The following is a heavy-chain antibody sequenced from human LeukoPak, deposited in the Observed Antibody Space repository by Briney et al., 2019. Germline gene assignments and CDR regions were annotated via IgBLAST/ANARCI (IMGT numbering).Heavy chain of an antibody. D-gene: IGHD3-9*01. CDR2: IIGSVHST. Sequence: GGSLRLSCAASGFTLTSYAMSWVRQAPGKGLEWVSAIIGSVHSTYYADSVKGRFTISRDNSKNTLYLQMNSLRAEDTAVYYCARALYYDILTNYQTHTYYFDYWGQGTLLTVSS. V-gene: IGHV3-23*01. CDR1: GFTLTSYA. CDR3: ARALYYDILTNYQTHTYYFDY. J-gene: IGHJ4*02.